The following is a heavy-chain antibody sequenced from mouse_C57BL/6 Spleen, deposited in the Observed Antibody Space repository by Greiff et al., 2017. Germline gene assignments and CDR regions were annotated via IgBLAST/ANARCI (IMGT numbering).Heavy chain of an antibody. D-gene: IGHD2-5*01. Sequence: VQLQQPGTELVKPGASVKLSCKASGYTFTSYWMHWVKQRPGQGLEWIGNINPSNGGTNYNEKFKSKATLTVHKSSSTAYMPLSSLTSEDSAVYYCARRRNSNGDFDYWGQGTTLTVSS. J-gene: IGHJ2*01. CDR2: INPSNGGT. V-gene: IGHV1-53*01. CDR3: ARRRNSNGDFDY. CDR1: GYTFTSYW.